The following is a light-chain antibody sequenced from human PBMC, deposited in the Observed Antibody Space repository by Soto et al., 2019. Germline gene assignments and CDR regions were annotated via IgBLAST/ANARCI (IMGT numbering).Light chain of an antibody. Sequence: QMTQSPSSLSASVGDRITITCRASQSISSWLAWYQQKPGKAPNLLIYDASSLESGVPSRFSGSGSGTEFTLTISSLQPDDFATYYCQQYNSYLWTFGQGTKVDIK. J-gene: IGKJ1*01. V-gene: IGKV1-5*01. CDR1: QSISSW. CDR2: DAS. CDR3: QQYNSYLWT.